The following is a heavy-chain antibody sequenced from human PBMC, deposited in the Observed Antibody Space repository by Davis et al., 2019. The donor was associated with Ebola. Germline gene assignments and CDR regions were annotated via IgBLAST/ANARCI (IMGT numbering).Heavy chain of an antibody. CDR2: IKEDGSEK. CDR3: AKGSYWAFDQ. J-gene: IGHJ4*02. D-gene: IGHD2-15*01. V-gene: IGHV3-7*01. Sequence: PGGSLRLSCAASGFTFSNYWMRWVRQAPGKGLEWVANIKEDGSEKSYVESVEGRFTISRDNAKNSLYLQMNNLRAEDTAVYYCAKGSYWAFDQWGQGTLVTVSS. CDR1: GFTFSNYW.